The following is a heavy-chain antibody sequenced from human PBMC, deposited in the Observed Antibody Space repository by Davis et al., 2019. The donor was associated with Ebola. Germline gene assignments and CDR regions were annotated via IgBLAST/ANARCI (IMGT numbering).Heavy chain of an antibody. CDR2: ISGSGGST. Sequence: GGSLRLSCAASGFTFSSYAMSWVRQAPGKGLEWVSAISGSGGSTYYADSVKGRFTISRDNAKNSLYLQMNSLRAEDTAVYYCARCSGGTSWDYYYGMDVSGQGTTVTVSS. D-gene: IGHD2-15*01. J-gene: IGHJ6*02. CDR1: GFTFSSYA. CDR3: ARCSGGTSWDYYYGMDV. V-gene: IGHV3-23*01.